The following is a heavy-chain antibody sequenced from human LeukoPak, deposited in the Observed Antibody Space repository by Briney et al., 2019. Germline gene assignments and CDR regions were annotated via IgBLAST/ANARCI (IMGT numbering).Heavy chain of an antibody. CDR2: INPNSGGT. D-gene: IGHD6-13*01. J-gene: IGHJ4*02. CDR3: ARAIAAAGDF. Sequence: ASVKVSCKASGYTFTGYYMHWVRQAPGQGLEWMGRINPNSGGTNSAQKFQGRVTMTRDTSINTAYMELNRLRSDGTAVYYCARAIAAAGDFWGQGTLVTVSS. CDR1: GYTFTGYY. V-gene: IGHV1-2*06.